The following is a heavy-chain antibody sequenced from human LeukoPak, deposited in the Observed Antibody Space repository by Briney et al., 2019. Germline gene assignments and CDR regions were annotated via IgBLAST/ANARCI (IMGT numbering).Heavy chain of an antibody. V-gene: IGHV4-34*01. D-gene: IGHD3-16*02. CDR2: INHSGST. Sequence: SETLSLTCALYGGSFSDYYWSWIRQPPGKGLEWIGEINHSGSTNYNPSLKSRVTISVDTSKNQFSLKLSSVTAADTAVYYCVRYPPGLSHAMDVWGQGTTVTASS. J-gene: IGHJ6*02. CDR1: GGSFSDYY. CDR3: VRYPPGLSHAMDV.